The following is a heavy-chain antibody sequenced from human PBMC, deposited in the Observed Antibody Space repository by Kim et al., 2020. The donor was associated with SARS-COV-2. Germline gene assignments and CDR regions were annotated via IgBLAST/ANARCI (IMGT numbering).Heavy chain of an antibody. Sequence: SETLSLTCTVSGGSIIGYYWTWIRQSAGNRLEWIGHIYASGITNYSPSLKSRVSMSIDTSKNQFSLRLSSVTAADTAVYYCARDPGSSWSLGYYFDNWGQGTLVTVSS. V-gene: IGHV4-4*07. CDR2: IYASGIT. D-gene: IGHD6-13*01. CDR1: GGSIIGYY. CDR3: ARDPGSSWSLGYYFDN. J-gene: IGHJ4*02.